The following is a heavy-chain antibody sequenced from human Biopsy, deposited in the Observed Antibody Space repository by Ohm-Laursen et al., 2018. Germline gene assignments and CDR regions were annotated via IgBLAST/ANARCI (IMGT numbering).Heavy chain of an antibody. J-gene: IGHJ6*02. Sequence: SLRLSCTASGFSFSSYGMQRVRQAPGKGLEWVAFIFYDGSNTYYADSVKGRFTISRDNSRDTLYLQMSSLRAEDTAVYYCAKDRYNYTPIGGFSMDVWGQGTTVTVSS. D-gene: IGHD5-18*01. V-gene: IGHV3-30*02. CDR3: AKDRYNYTPIGGFSMDV. CDR2: IFYDGSNT. CDR1: GFSFSSYG.